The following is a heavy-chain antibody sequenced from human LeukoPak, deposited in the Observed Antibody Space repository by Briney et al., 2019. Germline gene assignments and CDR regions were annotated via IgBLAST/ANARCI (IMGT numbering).Heavy chain of an antibody. J-gene: IGHJ3*02. CDR2: INHSGST. CDR1: GGSFSGYY. Sequence: KSSETLSLTCAVYGGSFSGYYWSWIRQPPGKGLEWIGEINHSGSTNYNPSLKSRVTISVDTSKNQFSLKLSSVTAADTAVYYCARTILMIPYATFGMWGQGTMITVSS. V-gene: IGHV4-34*01. CDR3: ARTILMIPYATFGM. D-gene: IGHD3-3*01.